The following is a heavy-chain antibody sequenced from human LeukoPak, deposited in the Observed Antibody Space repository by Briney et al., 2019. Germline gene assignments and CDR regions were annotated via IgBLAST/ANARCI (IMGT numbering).Heavy chain of an antibody. D-gene: IGHD2-15*01. CDR2: IYYSGST. Sequence: PSETLSLTCTVSGGSISNYYWSWIRQPPGKELEWIGYIYYSGSTNYNPSLKSRVTISVDTSKNQFSLKLSSVTAADTAVYYCARQPTYCSGGSCYSASLFDYWGQGTLVTVSS. V-gene: IGHV4-59*01. CDR3: ARQPTYCSGGSCYSASLFDY. J-gene: IGHJ4*02. CDR1: GGSISNYY.